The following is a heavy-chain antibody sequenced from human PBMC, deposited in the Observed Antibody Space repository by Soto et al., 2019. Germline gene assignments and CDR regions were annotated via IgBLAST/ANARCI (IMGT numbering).Heavy chain of an antibody. CDR1: GGTFSSYA. V-gene: IGHV1-69*06. Sequence: SVKVSCKASGGTFSSYAISWVRQAPGQGLEWMGGIIPIFGTANYAQKFQGRVTITADKSTSTAYMELSSLRSEDTAVYYCARGNRGYGDYEFDYWGQGTLVTVSS. D-gene: IGHD4-17*01. J-gene: IGHJ4*02. CDR3: ARGNRGYGDYEFDY. CDR2: IIPIFGTA.